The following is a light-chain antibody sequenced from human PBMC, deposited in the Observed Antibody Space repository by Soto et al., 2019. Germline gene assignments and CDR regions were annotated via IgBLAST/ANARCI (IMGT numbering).Light chain of an antibody. CDR1: QSVSSY. Sequence: EIVLTQSPATLSLSPGERATLSCRASQSVSSYLAWYQQKPGQAPRLLIYDASNRATGIPARFSGSGSGTDCTLTISSLEPEDFAVYYCQQRSNWPGFTFGPGTKVDIK. CDR3: QQRSNWPGFT. J-gene: IGKJ3*01. V-gene: IGKV3-11*01. CDR2: DAS.